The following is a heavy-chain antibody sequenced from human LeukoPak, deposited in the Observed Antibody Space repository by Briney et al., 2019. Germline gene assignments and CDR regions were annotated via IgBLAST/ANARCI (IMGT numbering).Heavy chain of an antibody. Sequence: GESLKISCKGSGYSFTSYWIGWVRQMPRKGLEWMGIIYPGDSDTRYSPSFQGQVTISADKSISTAYLQWSSLKASDTAMYYCARLSTDYDFWSGYYTGSGYFDYWGQGALVTVSS. V-gene: IGHV5-51*01. CDR2: IYPGDSDT. CDR3: ARLSTDYDFWSGYYTGSGYFDY. CDR1: GYSFTSYW. D-gene: IGHD3-3*01. J-gene: IGHJ4*02.